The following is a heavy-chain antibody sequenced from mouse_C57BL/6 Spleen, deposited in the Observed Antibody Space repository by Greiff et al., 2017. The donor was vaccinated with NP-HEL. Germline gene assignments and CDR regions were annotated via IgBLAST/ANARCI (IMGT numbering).Heavy chain of an antibody. D-gene: IGHD2-2*01. CDR3: ARGYGYYFDY. CDR1: GYSITSGYY. CDR2: ISYDGSN. Sequence: EVKLMESGPGLVKPSQSLSLTCSVTGYSITSGYYWNWIRQFPGNKLEWMGYISYDGSNNYNPSLKNRISITRDTSKNQFFLKLNSVTTEATATYYCARGYGYYFDYWGQGTTLTVSS. J-gene: IGHJ2*01. V-gene: IGHV3-6*01.